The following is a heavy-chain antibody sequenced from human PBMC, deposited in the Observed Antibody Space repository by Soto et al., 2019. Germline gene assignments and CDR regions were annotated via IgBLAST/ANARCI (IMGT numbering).Heavy chain of an antibody. V-gene: IGHV3-48*01. CDR2: ISSSSSTI. CDR3: ARDGDGSSWPFDY. Sequence: DLVESGGGLVQPGGSLRLSCAASGFTFSYYNMNWVRQAPARGLEWVSYISSSSSTIYYADSVKGRFTISRDNASNSLYLQINSLRAEDTAVYYCARDGDGSSWPFDYWGQGTLVTVSS. J-gene: IGHJ4*02. D-gene: IGHD6-13*01. CDR1: GFTFSYYN.